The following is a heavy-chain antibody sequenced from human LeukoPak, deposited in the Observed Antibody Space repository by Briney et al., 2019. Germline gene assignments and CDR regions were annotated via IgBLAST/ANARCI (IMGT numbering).Heavy chain of an antibody. V-gene: IGHV1-8*03. CDR2: KNPNSGDT. Sequence: ASVKVSCNASGYTFSSYGINWVRQGTGPGLELMGWKNPNSGDTGNTKKSQGRVNIPRDTSISTAYRELRRLRSEDTAVYYCAAWRLRGDPKSYFDYGGQATLVTVSS. J-gene: IGHJ4*03. D-gene: IGHD2-8*01. CDR1: GYTFSSYG. CDR3: AAWRLRGDPKSYFDY.